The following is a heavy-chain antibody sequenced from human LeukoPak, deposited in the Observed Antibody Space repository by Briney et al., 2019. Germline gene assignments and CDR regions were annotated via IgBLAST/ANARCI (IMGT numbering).Heavy chain of an antibody. V-gene: IGHV4-61*02. CDR1: GGSISSGNYY. CDR3: AREDWNYVAYYYYMDV. D-gene: IGHD1-7*01. J-gene: IGHJ6*03. Sequence: SETLSLTCSVSGGSISSGNYYWSWIRQPAGKGLEWIGRIYTSGSTNYNPSLKSRVTISVDTSKNQFSLKLSSVTAADTAVYYCAREDWNYVAYYYYMDVWGKGTTVTVSS. CDR2: IYTSGST.